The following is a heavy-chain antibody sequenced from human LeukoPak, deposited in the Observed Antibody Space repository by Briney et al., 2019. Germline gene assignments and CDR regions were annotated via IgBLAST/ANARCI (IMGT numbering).Heavy chain of an antibody. V-gene: IGHV1-69*05. J-gene: IGHJ6*03. D-gene: IGHD1-26*01. Sequence: GGSLRLSCAASGFTFSSYWMSWVRQAPGEGLEWVGDTIPMFGSANYAEKLQGRVTITTDHSTSTAFLELSSLSSEDTAVYYCARVGRSRGALPNPNHYLDVWGKGTTVIVSS. CDR3: ARVGRSRGALPNPNHYLDV. CDR1: GFTFSSYW. CDR2: TIPMFGSA.